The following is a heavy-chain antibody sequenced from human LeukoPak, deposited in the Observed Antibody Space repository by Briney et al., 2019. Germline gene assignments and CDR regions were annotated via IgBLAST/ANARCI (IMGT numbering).Heavy chain of an antibody. V-gene: IGHV1-2*06. CDR1: GYTFTGYY. CDR2: INPNSGGT. Sequence: ASVKVSCKASGYTFTGYYMHWVRQAPGQGLEWMGRINPNSGGTNYAQKFQGRVTMTRDTSISTAHMELSRLRSDDTAVYYCASRYSGSYLAGQTRDYWGQGTLVTVSA. J-gene: IGHJ4*02. CDR3: ASRYSGSYLAGQTRDY. D-gene: IGHD1-26*01.